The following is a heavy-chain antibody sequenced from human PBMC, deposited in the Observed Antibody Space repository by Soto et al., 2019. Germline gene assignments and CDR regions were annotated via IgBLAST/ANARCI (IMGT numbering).Heavy chain of an antibody. CDR1: GYSFTSYY. Sequence: GXSVKGPNPAAGYSFTSYYMHWGRQAPGQGLEWMGIINPSGGSTSYAQKFQGRVTMTRDTSTSTVYMELSSLRSEDTAVYHCEGLTEEVVDYWGQGTLVTVSS. CDR2: INPSGGST. V-gene: IGHV1-46*01. CDR3: EGLTEEVVDY. D-gene: IGHD1-20*01. J-gene: IGHJ4*02.